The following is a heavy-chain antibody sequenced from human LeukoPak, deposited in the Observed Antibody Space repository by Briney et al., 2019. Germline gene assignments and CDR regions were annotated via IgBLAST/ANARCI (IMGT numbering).Heavy chain of an antibody. CDR3: ARDRVAYSYVAKDYYYGMDV. D-gene: IGHD5-18*01. CDR2: IYYSGST. Sequence: SETLSLTCTVSGGSISSSSYYWGWIRQPPGKGLEWIGSIYYSGSTYFNPSLKSRVTISVDTSKNQFSLKLSSVTAADTAVYYCARDRVAYSYVAKDYYYGMDVWGQGTTVTASS. J-gene: IGHJ6*02. CDR1: GGSISSSSYY. V-gene: IGHV4-39*07.